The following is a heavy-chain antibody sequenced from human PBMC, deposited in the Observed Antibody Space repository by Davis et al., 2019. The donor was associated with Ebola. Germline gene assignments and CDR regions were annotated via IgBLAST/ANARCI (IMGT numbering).Heavy chain of an antibody. J-gene: IGHJ4*02. CDR1: GDSVSSNSAA. D-gene: IGHD6-19*01. CDR3: ARSGTAVAGNGGFDY. Sequence: SETLSLTCAISGDSVSSNSAAWNWIRQSPSRGLEWLGRTYYRSKWYNDYAVSVKSRITINPDTSKNQFSLQLNSVTPEDTAAYYCARSGTAVAGNGGFDYWGQGTLVTVSS. CDR2: TYYRSKWYN. V-gene: IGHV6-1*01.